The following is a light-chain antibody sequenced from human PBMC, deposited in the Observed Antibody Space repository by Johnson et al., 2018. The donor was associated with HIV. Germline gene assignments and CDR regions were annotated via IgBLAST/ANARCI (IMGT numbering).Light chain of an antibody. CDR3: GTWDSSLSVEV. V-gene: IGLV1-51*01. CDR1: SSNIGNNY. Sequence: QSVLTQPPSVSAAPGQKVTISCSGRSSNIGNNYVSWYQQLPGKAPKLFIFDNNKRPSGIPDRFSGSKSGTSATLGITGLQTGDEADYYCGTWDSSLSVEVFGTGTKVTVL. CDR2: DNN. J-gene: IGLJ1*01.